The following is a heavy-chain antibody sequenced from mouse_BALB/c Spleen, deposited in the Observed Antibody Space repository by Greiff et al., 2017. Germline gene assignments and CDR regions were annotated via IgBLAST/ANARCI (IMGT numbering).Heavy chain of an antibody. CDR1: GFSLSRYS. D-gene: IGHD1-1*01. CDR2: IWGGGST. CDR3: ARNGYYGSSYDWYFDV. V-gene: IGHV2-6-4*01. Sequence: QVQLKESGPGLVAPSQSLSITCTVSGFSLSRYSVHWVRQPPGKGLEWLGMIWGGGSTDYNSALKSRLSISKDNSKSQVFLKMNSLQTDDTAMYYCARNGYYGSSYDWYFDVGGAGTTVTVSS. J-gene: IGHJ1*01.